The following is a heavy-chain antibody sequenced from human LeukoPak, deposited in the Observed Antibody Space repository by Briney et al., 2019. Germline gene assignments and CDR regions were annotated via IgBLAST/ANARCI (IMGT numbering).Heavy chain of an antibody. CDR1: GFTFSSYA. J-gene: IGHJ6*02. V-gene: IGHV3-30-3*01. CDR3: AREGRQLWLYTYYYYGMDV. Sequence: TGGSLRLSCAASGFTFSSYAMHWVRQAPGKGLEWVAVISYDGSNKYYADSVKGRFTISRDNSKNTLYLQMNSLRAEDTAVYYCAREGRQLWLYTYYYYGMDVWSQGTTVTVSS. CDR2: ISYDGSNK. D-gene: IGHD5-18*01.